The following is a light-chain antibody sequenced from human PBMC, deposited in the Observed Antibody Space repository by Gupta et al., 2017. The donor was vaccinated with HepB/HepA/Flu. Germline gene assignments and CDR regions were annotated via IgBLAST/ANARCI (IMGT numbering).Light chain of an antibody. J-gene: IGKJ4*01. CDR2: GAS. V-gene: IGKV3-15*01. CDR1: QSVAIN. CDR3: QQCTNWPPT. Sequence: EIVMTQSPATLSVSPGERATLSCRASQSVAINLAWYQQKPGQAPRLLIYGASTRATGIPGRFSGSGSGTEFTLTISSLQSEDFAVYYCQQCTNWPPTFGGGTKVEIK.